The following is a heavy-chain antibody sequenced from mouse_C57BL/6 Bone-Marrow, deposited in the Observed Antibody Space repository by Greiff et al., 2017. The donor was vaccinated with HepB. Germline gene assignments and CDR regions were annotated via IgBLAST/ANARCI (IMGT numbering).Heavy chain of an antibody. CDR1: GFNIKDYY. CDR2: IDPEDGDT. D-gene: IGHD1-1*01. Sequence: VQLQQSGAELVRPGASVKLSCTASGFNIKDYYMHWVKQRPEQGLEWIGRIDPEDGDTEYAPKFQGKATMTADTSSNTAYLQLSSLTSEDTAVYYCTTFSYYGSSYERDYWGQGTTLTVSS. J-gene: IGHJ2*01. CDR3: TTFSYYGSSYERDY. V-gene: IGHV14-1*01.